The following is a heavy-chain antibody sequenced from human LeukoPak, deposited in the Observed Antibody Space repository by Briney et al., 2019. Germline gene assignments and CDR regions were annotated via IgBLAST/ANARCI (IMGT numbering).Heavy chain of an antibody. V-gene: IGHV3-53*01. CDR3: ARVGTSSNYYYYMDV. Sequence: PGGSLRLSCAASGFTVSSSYMNWVRQAPGKGLEWVSVIYSGGNTYYADSVKGRFTISRDNSKNTLDLQMNSLRAEDTAVYYCARVGTSSNYYYYMDVWGKGTTVTVSS. CDR2: IYSGGNT. D-gene: IGHD1-1*01. CDR1: GFTVSSSY. J-gene: IGHJ6*03.